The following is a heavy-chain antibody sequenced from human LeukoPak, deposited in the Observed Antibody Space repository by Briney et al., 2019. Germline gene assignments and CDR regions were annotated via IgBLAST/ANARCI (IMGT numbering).Heavy chain of an antibody. CDR3: AKNPLGGSGYYYSLYYFDY. CDR2: ISSSSDTI. V-gene: IGHV3-48*01. D-gene: IGHD3-22*01. J-gene: IGHJ4*02. CDR1: GFTFSTYS. Sequence: PGGSLRLSCAASGFTFSTYSMNWVRQAPGKGLERVSYISSSSDTIYYADSVKGRFTISRDNSKNTLYLQMNSLRAEDTAVYYCAKNPLGGSGYYYSLYYFDYWGQGTLVTVSS.